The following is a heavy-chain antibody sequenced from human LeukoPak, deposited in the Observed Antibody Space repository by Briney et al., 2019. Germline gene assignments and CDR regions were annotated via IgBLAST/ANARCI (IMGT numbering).Heavy chain of an antibody. Sequence: PSETLFLTCTVSGGSISSSSYYWGWICQPPGKGLEWIGSIYYSGSTYYNPSLKSRVTISVDTSKNQFSLKLSSVTAADTAVYYCARDKSRTYGSADAFDIWGQGTMVTVSS. V-gene: IGHV4-39*07. D-gene: IGHD3-10*01. CDR1: GGSISSSSYY. CDR3: ARDKSRTYGSADAFDI. J-gene: IGHJ3*02. CDR2: IYYSGST.